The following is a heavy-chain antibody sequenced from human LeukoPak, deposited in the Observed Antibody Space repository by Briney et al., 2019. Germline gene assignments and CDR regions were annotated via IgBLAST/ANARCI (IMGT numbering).Heavy chain of an antibody. J-gene: IGHJ4*02. V-gene: IGHV1-18*01. CDR1: GYTFINYG. CDR2: ISAYNGNT. CDR3: ARGDLGEYLDY. Sequence: GASVKVSCKASGYTFINYGINWVRQAPGHGLEWMGWISAYNGNTNYAQKLQGRVTITTDTSTSTAYMELRSLRSDDTAAYYCARGDLGEYLDYWGQGTLVIVSS.